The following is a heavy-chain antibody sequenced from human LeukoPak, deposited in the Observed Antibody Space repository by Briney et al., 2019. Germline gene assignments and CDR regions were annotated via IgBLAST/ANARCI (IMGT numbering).Heavy chain of an antibody. CDR2: ISGSGGST. V-gene: IGHV3-23*01. Sequence: GALRLSCAASGFTFISYARSGVRRAPGKGLEWVSAISGSGGSTYYADSVKGRFTISRDNSKNTLYLQMNSLRAEDTAVYYCAKDFLSSSSSDYWGQGTLVTVSS. J-gene: IGHJ4*02. D-gene: IGHD6-6*01. CDR1: GFTFISYA. CDR3: AKDFLSSSSSDY.